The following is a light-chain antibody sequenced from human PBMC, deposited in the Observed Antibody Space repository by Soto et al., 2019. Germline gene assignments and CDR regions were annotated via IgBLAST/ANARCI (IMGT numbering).Light chain of an antibody. J-gene: IGKJ4*01. V-gene: IGKV1-13*02. CDR1: QGIGSA. CDR2: DAS. Sequence: AIQLTQSPSSLSASIGDRVTITCRARQGIGSALAWYQQAPGKPPKLLIFDASTLENGVPSRFGGGGSGTDFTLTISSLQPEDFATYYCLLFNTYPQAFGGGTKVEIK. CDR3: LLFNTYPQA.